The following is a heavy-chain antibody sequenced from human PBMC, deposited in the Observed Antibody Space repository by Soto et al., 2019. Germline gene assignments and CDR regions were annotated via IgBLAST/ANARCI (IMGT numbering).Heavy chain of an antibody. Sequence: VGSLRLSCAASGFTFSSYSMNWVRQAPGKGLEWVSYISSSSTIYYADSVKGRFTISRDNAKNSLYLQMNSLRDEDTAVYYCARDKGRFLEWSSYYYGMDVWGQGTTVTVSS. V-gene: IGHV3-48*02. CDR1: GFTFSSYS. CDR3: ARDKGRFLEWSSYYYGMDV. D-gene: IGHD3-3*01. J-gene: IGHJ6*02. CDR2: ISSSSTI.